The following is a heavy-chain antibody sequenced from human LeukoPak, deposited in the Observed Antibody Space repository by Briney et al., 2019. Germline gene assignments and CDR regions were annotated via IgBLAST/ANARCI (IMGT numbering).Heavy chain of an antibody. J-gene: IGHJ4*02. V-gene: IGHV4-59*08. CDR3: ARTVDGYLYYFDY. D-gene: IGHD5-24*01. CDR2: IYYSGST. Sequence: PSETLSLTCAVYGGSFSGYYWSWIRQPPGKGLEWIGYIYYSGSTNYNPSLKSRVTISVDTSKNQFSLKLSSVTAADTAVYYCARTVDGYLYYFDYWGQGTLVTVSS. CDR1: GGSFSGYY.